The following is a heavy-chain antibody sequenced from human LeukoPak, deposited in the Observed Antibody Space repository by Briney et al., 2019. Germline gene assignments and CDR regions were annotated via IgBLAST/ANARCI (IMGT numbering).Heavy chain of an antibody. CDR3: ARHFGT. CDR2: INAGNGNT. V-gene: IGHV1-3*01. J-gene: IGHJ4*02. CDR1: GYTFTSYA. Sequence: ASVKVSCTASGYTFTSYAMHWVRQAPGQRLEWMGWINAGNGNTKYSQKFQGRVTITADESTSTAYMELSSLRSEDTAVYYCARHFGTWGQGTLVTVSS. D-gene: IGHD3/OR15-3a*01.